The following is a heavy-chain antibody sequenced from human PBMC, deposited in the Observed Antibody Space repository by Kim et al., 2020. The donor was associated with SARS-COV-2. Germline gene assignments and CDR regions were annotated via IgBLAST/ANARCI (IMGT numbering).Heavy chain of an antibody. Sequence: SETLSLTCAVYGGSFSGYYWSWIRQPPGKGLEWIGEINHSGSTNYNPSLKSRVTISVDTSKNQFSLKLSSVTAADTAVYYCARDGRHIVVVTATSGVDYWGQGTLVTVSS. CDR2: INHSGST. CDR1: GGSFSGYY. CDR3: ARDGRHIVVVTATSGVDY. V-gene: IGHV4-34*01. D-gene: IGHD2-21*02. J-gene: IGHJ4*02.